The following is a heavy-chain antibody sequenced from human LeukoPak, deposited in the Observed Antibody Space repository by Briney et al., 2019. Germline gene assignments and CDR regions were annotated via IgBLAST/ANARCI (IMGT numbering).Heavy chain of an antibody. CDR2: ISYDESNK. D-gene: IGHD6-19*01. CDR3: AEDSSGWSRD. J-gene: IGHJ4*02. V-gene: IGHV3-30*18. CDR1: GFTFSSYG. Sequence: GGSLRLSCAASGFTFSSYGMHWVRQAPGKGLERVAVISYDESNKNYADSVKGRFTISRDNSKNSLFLQMNSLRAEDTAVYYCAEDSSGWSRDWGQGTLVTVSS.